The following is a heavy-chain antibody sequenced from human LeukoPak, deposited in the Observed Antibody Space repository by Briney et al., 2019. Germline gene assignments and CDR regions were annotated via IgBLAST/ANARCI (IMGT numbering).Heavy chain of an antibody. V-gene: IGHV1-69*04. CDR2: IIHILGIA. CDR1: GGTFSSYA. J-gene: IGHJ6*02. D-gene: IGHD1-26*01. CDR3: ARGEPARYYYYGMDV. Sequence: ASVRVSCKASGGTFSSYAISWVRQAPGKGLEWMGRIIHILGIANYAQKFQGRVTITADKSTSTAYMELSSLRSEDTAVYYCARGEPARYYYYGMDVWGQGTTVTVSS.